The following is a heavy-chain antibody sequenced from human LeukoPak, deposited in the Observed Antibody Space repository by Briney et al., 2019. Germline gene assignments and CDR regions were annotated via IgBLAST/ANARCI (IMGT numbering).Heavy chain of an antibody. CDR3: AREKYSSSCIFDY. CDR2: ISSSGSTI. D-gene: IGHD6-13*01. J-gene: IGHJ4*02. V-gene: IGHV3-48*04. CDR1: GFTFSSYS. Sequence: PGGSLRLSCAASGFTFSSYSMNWVRQAPGKGLEWVSYISSSGSTIYYADSVKGRFTISRDNAKNSLYLQMNSLRAEDTAVYYCAREKYSSSCIFDYWGQGTLVTVSS.